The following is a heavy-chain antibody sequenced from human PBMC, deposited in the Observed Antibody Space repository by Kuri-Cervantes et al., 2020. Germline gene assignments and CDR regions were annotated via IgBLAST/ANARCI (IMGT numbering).Heavy chain of an antibody. CDR1: GFTFRNYG. Sequence: GESLKTSCAASGFTFRNYGMHWVRQPPGGGLEWVALIAFDGSNKFFAESVRGRFTISRDNAKSTIYLHMNSLRSEDSAVYFCARDPTLFGVVHFDSWGQGTLVTVSS. CDR3: ARDPTLFGVVHFDS. D-gene: IGHD3-3*01. V-gene: IGHV3-30*05. CDR2: IAFDGSNK. J-gene: IGHJ4*02.